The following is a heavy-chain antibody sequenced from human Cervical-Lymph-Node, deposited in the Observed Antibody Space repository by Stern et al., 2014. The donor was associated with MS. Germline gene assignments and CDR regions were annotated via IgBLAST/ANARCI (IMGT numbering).Heavy chain of an antibody. CDR2: ISASVAVV. Sequence: EVHLGESGGGLVQPGESLRLSCAASGFTFSHFAMNWVRQAPGKGLEWVSSISASVAVVCFTDSVKGQFSISGDNAKRTLSLQMSSLRADDTAVYYCAKDHRIAAPGSTPFDSWGPGTLVTVSS. V-gene: IGHV3-23*04. CDR3: AKDHRIAAPGSTPFDS. CDR1: GFTFSHFA. D-gene: IGHD6-13*01. J-gene: IGHJ4*02.